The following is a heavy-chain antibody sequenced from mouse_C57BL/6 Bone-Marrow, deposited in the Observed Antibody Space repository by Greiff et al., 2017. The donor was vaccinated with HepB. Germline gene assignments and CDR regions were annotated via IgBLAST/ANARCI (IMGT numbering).Heavy chain of an antibody. V-gene: IGHV14-3*01. CDR3: ARDYGSSHWYFDV. D-gene: IGHD1-1*01. Sequence: EVKLQQSVAELVWPGASVKLSCTASGFNIKNTYMHWVKQRPEQGLEWIGRIDPANGNTTYAPKFQGKATITADTSSNTAYLQLSSLTSEDTAIYYCARDYGSSHWYFDVWGTGTTGTVTS. J-gene: IGHJ1*03. CDR2: IDPANGNT. CDR1: GFNIKNTY.